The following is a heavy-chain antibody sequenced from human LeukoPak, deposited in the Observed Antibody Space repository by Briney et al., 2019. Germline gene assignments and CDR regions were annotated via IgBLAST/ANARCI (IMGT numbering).Heavy chain of an antibody. CDR2: MYDTVNT. D-gene: IGHD5-18*01. V-gene: IGHV4-59*11. Sequence: SETLSLTCTVSGGSISSHYWSWVRQPPGKGLEWIGYMYDTVNTKDNPSLTSRLTLSADTSKDQFSLRLGSVTAADTAVYYCATIKRGYPYGYFDFWGQGILVTVSS. J-gene: IGHJ4*02. CDR3: ATIKRGYPYGYFDF. CDR1: GGSISSHY.